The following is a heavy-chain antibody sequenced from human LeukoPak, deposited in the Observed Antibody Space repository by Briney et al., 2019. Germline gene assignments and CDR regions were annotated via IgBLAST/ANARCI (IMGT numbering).Heavy chain of an antibody. V-gene: IGHV3-30*18. CDR2: ISYDGSNK. CDR1: GFTFSSYG. Sequence: RSGRSLRLSCAASGFTFSSYGMHWVRQAPGKGLEWVAVISYDGSNKYYADSVKGRFTISRDNSKNTLYLQMNSLRAEDTAVYYCAKGVESIAVAATGLGHWGQGTLVTVSS. D-gene: IGHD6-19*01. J-gene: IGHJ4*02. CDR3: AKGVESIAVAATGLGH.